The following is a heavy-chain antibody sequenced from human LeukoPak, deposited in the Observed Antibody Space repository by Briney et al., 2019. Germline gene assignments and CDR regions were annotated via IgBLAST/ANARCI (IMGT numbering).Heavy chain of an antibody. J-gene: IGHJ6*03. Sequence: SETLSLTCAVYGGSFSCYYWSWIRQPPGKGLEWIGEINHSGSTNYNLSLKSRVTISVDTSKNQFSLKLSSVTAADTAVYYCARGGGRVVVIGYYYMDVWGKGTTVTVSS. CDR3: ARGGGRVVVIGYYYMDV. D-gene: IGHD3-22*01. V-gene: IGHV4-34*01. CDR1: GGSFSCYY. CDR2: INHSGST.